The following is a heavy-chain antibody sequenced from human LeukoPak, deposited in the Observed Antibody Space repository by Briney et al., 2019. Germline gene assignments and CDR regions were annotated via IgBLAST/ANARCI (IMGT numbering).Heavy chain of an antibody. V-gene: IGHV4-61*02. CDR3: AREVGGYRYGYRPTELSWYLDL. D-gene: IGHD5-18*01. CDR2: IYTSGST. J-gene: IGHJ2*01. Sequence: PSETLSLTCTVSGGSISSGSYYWSWIRQPAGKGLEWIGRIYTSGSTNYNPSLKSRVTISVDTSKNQFSLKLSSVTAADTAVYYCAREVGGYRYGYRPTELSWYLDLWGRGTLVTVSP. CDR1: GGSISSGSYY.